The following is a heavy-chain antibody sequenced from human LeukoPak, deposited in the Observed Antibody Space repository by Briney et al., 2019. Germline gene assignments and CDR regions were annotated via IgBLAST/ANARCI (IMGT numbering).Heavy chain of an antibody. D-gene: IGHD1-1*01. V-gene: IGHV1-69*04. CDR3: ARDLERRRNWFDP. CDR1: GYTFTSYG. Sequence: SVKVSCKASGYTFTSYGISWVRQAPGQGLEWMGRIIPILGIANYAQKFQGRVTITADKSTSTAYMELSSLRSEDTAVYYCARDLERRRNWFDPWGQGTLVTVSS. J-gene: IGHJ5*02. CDR2: IIPILGIA.